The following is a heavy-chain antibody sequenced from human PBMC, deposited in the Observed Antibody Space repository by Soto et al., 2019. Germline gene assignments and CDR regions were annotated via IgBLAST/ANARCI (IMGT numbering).Heavy chain of an antibody. V-gene: IGHV1-8*01. D-gene: IGHD6-19*01. CDR2: MNPNSGNT. CDR1: GYTFTSYE. J-gene: IGHJ6*02. Sequence: ASVKVSCKASGYTFTSYEINWVRQATGQGLEWMGWMNPNSGNTGYAQKFQGRVTMTRNTSISTAYMELSSLRAEDTAVYYCAREVYSSGWYRKHDYYGMDVWGQGTTVTVSS. CDR3: AREVYSSGWYRKHDYYGMDV.